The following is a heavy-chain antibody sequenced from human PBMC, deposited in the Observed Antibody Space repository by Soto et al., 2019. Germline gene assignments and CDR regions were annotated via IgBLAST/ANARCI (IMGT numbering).Heavy chain of an antibody. CDR3: ARSHLRRYFDWQYVPPLDP. CDR1: GGSFSGYY. Sequence: SETLSLTCAVYGGSFSGYYWSWIRQPPGKGLEWIGEINHSGSTNYNPSLKSRVTISVDTSKNQFSLKLSSVTAPDTAVYYCARSHLRRYFDWQYVPPLDPWGQGTLVPVSS. V-gene: IGHV4-34*01. J-gene: IGHJ5*02. CDR2: INHSGST. D-gene: IGHD3-9*01.